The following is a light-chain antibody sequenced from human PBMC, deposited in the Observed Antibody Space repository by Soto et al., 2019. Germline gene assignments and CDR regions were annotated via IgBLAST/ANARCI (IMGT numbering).Light chain of an antibody. CDR2: DAS. Sequence: EIVLTQSPATLSLSPGERATLSCRTSQSVSSYFAWYQQKPGRAPRLLIYDASNRATGIPARFSGSGSGTDFTLTISSLEPEDFAVYYCQQRSNWPITFGQGTRLEIK. J-gene: IGKJ5*01. V-gene: IGKV3-11*01. CDR1: QSVSSY. CDR3: QQRSNWPIT.